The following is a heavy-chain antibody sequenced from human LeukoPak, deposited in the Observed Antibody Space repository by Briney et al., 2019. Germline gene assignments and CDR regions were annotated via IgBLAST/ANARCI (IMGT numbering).Heavy chain of an antibody. CDR3: ARVRDIVAYYYYYYMDV. CDR2: ISSSSSYI. V-gene: IGHV3-21*01. Sequence: PGGSLRLSCAASGFTFSSYSMNWVRQAPGKGLEWVSSISSSSSYIYYADSVKGRFTISRDNAKNSLYLQMNSLRAEDTAVYYCARVRDIVAYYYYYYMDVWGKGTTVTISS. CDR1: GFTFSSYS. D-gene: IGHD5-12*01. J-gene: IGHJ6*03.